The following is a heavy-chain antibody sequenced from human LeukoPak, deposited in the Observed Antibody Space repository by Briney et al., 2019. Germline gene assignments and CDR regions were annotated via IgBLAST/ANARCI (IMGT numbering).Heavy chain of an antibody. V-gene: IGHV3-30*02. Sequence: GGALRLSCAGSRFTFSSYRMHWVRQAPGKGLAWVAFIRYDRINKYYADSVKGRFTVSRDNSKNTLYLQMNNLRAEDTAVYYCAKDFAVYFYDSRVLDYWGQGTLVTVSS. CDR3: AKDFAVYFYDSRVLDY. CDR2: IRYDRINK. J-gene: IGHJ4*02. CDR1: RFTFSSYR. D-gene: IGHD3-22*01.